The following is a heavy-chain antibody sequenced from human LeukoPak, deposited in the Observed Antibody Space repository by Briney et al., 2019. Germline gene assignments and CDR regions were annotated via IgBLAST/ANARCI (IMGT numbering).Heavy chain of an antibody. J-gene: IGHJ6*03. CDR2: IRYDGSNK. Sequence: GGSLRLSCAASGFTFSSYGMHWVRQAPGKGLEWVAFIRYDGSNKYYADSVKGRFTISRDNSKNTLYLQMNSLRAEDTAVYYCAKRTYYDSSGYYYYYYYYYMDVWGKGTTVTVSS. V-gene: IGHV3-30*02. CDR3: AKRTYYDSSGYYYYYYYYYMDV. D-gene: IGHD3-22*01. CDR1: GFTFSSYG.